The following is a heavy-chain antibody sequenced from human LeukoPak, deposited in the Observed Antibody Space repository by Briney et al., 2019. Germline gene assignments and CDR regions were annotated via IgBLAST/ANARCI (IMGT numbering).Heavy chain of an antibody. CDR1: GDSINDGGYY. D-gene: IGHD4-17*01. CDR2: IRHTGTT. Sequence: ASETLSLTCSVSGDSINDGGYYSGWVRQSPGKGLEWIGSIRHTGTTFYNPSLKSRVSISIDTSKNQFSLKVTSMTATDTAVYYCARQDDQDHGDPNWFDPWGQGTLVTVSS. V-gene: IGHV4-39*01. CDR3: ARQDDQDHGDPNWFDP. J-gene: IGHJ5*02.